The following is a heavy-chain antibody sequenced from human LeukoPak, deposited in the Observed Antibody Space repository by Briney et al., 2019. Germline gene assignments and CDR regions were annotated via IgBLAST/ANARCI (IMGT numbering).Heavy chain of an antibody. D-gene: IGHD3-22*01. Sequence: SETLSLTCAVYGGSFSGYYWSWIRRPPGKGLEWIGEINHSGSTNYNPSLKSRVTISVDTSKNQFSLKLSSVTAADTAVYYCARGRGSGYYYYYYGMDVWGQGTTVTVSS. J-gene: IGHJ6*02. CDR2: INHSGST. V-gene: IGHV4-34*01. CDR3: ARGRGSGYYYYYYGMDV. CDR1: GGSFSGYY.